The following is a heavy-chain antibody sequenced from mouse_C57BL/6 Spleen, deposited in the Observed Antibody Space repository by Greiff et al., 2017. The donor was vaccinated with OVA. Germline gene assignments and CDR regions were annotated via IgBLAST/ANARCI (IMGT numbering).Heavy chain of an antibody. CDR2: ISYDGSN. Sequence: EVQVVESGPGLVKPSQSLSLTCSVTGYSITSGYYWNWIRQFPGNKLEWMGYISYDGSNNYNPSLKNRISITRDTSKNQFFLKLNSVTTEDTATYYCARGGGLYAMDYWGQGTSVTVSS. J-gene: IGHJ4*01. CDR3: ARGGGLYAMDY. V-gene: IGHV3-6*01. CDR1: GYSITSGYY.